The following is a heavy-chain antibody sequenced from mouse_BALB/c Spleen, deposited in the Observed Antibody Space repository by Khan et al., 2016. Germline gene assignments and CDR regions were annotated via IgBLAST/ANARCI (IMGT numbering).Heavy chain of an antibody. CDR3: ASSTQSFYAMDY. Sequence: VQLQQSGPELMKSGASVKISCKASGYSFTSYYMHWVKQSHGKSLEWIGYIDPFNGGTSYNQKFKGKATLTVDKSSSTAYMHLSSLTSEDSAVYYCASSTQSFYAMDYWGQGTSVTVSS. J-gene: IGHJ4*01. V-gene: IGHV1S135*01. CDR1: GYSFTSYY. CDR2: IDPFNGGT. D-gene: IGHD1-1*01.